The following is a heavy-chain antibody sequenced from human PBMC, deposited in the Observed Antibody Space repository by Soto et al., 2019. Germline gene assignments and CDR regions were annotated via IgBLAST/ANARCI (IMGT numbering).Heavy chain of an antibody. V-gene: IGHV3-30*03. Sequence: QVQLVESGGGLVEPGGSLRLSCAASGFIFTTYGMHWVRQAPGKGLEWVAIISYDGSQKYYADSVKGRFTISRDNSKNTLYLQMNSLRAEDTAVYYCAGRGSSWYRETYYYYGMDVWGQGTTVTVSS. D-gene: IGHD6-13*01. CDR1: GFIFTTYG. CDR2: ISYDGSQK. J-gene: IGHJ6*02. CDR3: AGRGSSWYRETYYYYGMDV.